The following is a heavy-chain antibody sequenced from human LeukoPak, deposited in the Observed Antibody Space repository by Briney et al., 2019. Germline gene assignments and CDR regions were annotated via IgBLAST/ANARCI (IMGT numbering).Heavy chain of an antibody. CDR3: AKGDDYDILTGYPATDYFDY. J-gene: IGHJ4*02. CDR1: GFTFSSYA. Sequence: QPGGSLRLSCAASGFTFSSYAVSWVRQAPGKGLEWVSAISGSGGSTYYADSVKGRFTISRDNSKNTLYLQMNSLRAEDTAVYYCAKGDDYDILTGYPATDYFDYWGQGTLVTVSS. V-gene: IGHV3-23*01. CDR2: ISGSGGST. D-gene: IGHD3-9*01.